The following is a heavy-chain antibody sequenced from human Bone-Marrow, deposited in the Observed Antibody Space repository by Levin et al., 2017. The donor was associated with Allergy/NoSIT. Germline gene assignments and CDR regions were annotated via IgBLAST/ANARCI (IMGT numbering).Heavy chain of an antibody. CDR1: GFTFSSYG. CDR3: AKDRGYVWGSYRYGGDAFDTF. CDR2: ISYDGSNK. Sequence: GGSLRLSCAASGFTFSSYGMHWVRQAPGKGLEWVAVISYDGSNKYYADSVKGRFTISRDNSKNTLYLQMNSLRAEDTAVYYCAKDRGYVWGSYRYGGDAFDTFWGQGTMVTVSS. J-gene: IGHJ3*02. D-gene: IGHD3-16*02. V-gene: IGHV3-30*18.